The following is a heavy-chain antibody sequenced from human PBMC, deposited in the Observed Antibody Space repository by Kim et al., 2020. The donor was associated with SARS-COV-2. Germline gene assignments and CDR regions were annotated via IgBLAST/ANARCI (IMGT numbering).Heavy chain of an antibody. CDR1: GYSFTSYW. J-gene: IGHJ5*02. CDR3: ARHFGDSSSWYSNLNWFDP. Sequence: GESLKISCKGSGYSFTSYWISWVRQMPGKGLEWMGRIDPSDSYTNYSPSFQGHVTISADKSISTAYLQWSSLKASDTAMYYCARHFGDSSSWYSNLNWFDPWGQGTLVTVSS. CDR2: IDPSDSYT. V-gene: IGHV5-10-1*01. D-gene: IGHD6-13*01.